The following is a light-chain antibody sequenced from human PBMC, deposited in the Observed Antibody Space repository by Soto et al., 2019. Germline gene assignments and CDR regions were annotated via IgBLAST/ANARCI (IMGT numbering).Light chain of an antibody. CDR1: QSVSSY. V-gene: IGKV3-11*01. J-gene: IGKJ4*01. CDR2: DVS. Sequence: EIVLTQSPATLSLSPGERSTLSCRASQSVSSYLAWYQQKPGQAPRLLIYDVSNRATGIPARFSGSGSGTDFTLTISSLEPEDFAVYYCQQRSNWPLTFGGGTKVEIK. CDR3: QQRSNWPLT.